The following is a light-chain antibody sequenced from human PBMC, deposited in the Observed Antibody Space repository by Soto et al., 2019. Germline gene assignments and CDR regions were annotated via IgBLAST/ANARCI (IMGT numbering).Light chain of an antibody. CDR2: EVS. CDR1: SSDVGGYNY. J-gene: IGLJ2*01. V-gene: IGLV2-14*01. CDR3: SSYTSSSTLVV. Sequence: QSALTQPASGSGSPGQSITICCTGTSSDVGGYNYVSWYQQHPGKAPKLMIYEVSNRPSGVSNRFSGSKSGNTASLTISGLQAEDEADYYCSSYTSSSTLVVFGGGTKVTVL.